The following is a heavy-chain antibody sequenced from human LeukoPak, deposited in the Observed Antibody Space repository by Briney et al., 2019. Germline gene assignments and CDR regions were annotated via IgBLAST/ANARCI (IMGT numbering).Heavy chain of an antibody. D-gene: IGHD1-1*01. J-gene: IGHJ4*02. CDR1: GFTFTSSA. CDR2: IVVGSGNT. Sequence: GASVKVSCKASGFTFTSSAVQWVRQARGQGLEWIGWIVVGSGNTNYAQKFQERVTINRDMSTSTAYMELSSLRSGDTAVYYCATDDVTTGTNTALGYWGQGTLVTVSS. V-gene: IGHV1-58*01. CDR3: ATDDVTTGTNTALGY.